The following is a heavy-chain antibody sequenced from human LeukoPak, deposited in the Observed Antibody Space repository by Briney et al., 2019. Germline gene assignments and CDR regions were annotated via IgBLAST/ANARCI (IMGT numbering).Heavy chain of an antibody. CDR1: GFTFSSYW. V-gene: IGHV3-7*01. Sequence: GGSLRLSCAASGFTFSSYWMSWVRQAPGKGLEWVANIKQDGSEKYYVDSVKGRFTISRDNAKNSLYPQMNSLRAEDTAVYYCARIRRGWSQNWDYWGQGTLVTVSS. CDR2: IKQDGSEK. J-gene: IGHJ4*02. CDR3: ARIRRGWSQNWDY. D-gene: IGHD6-19*01.